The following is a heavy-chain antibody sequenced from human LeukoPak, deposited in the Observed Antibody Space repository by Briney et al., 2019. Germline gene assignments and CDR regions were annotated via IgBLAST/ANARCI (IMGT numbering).Heavy chain of an antibody. CDR2: ISSSSRYI. J-gene: IGHJ4*02. D-gene: IGHD6-25*01. CDR1: GFTFSSYS. V-gene: IGHV3-21*01. CDR3: ARVLEAASFDY. Sequence: GGSLRLSCAASGFTFSSYSMNWVRLAPGKGLEWVSSISSSSRYIYFADSLKGRFTISRDNAKNSLYLQMNSLRAEDTAVYYCARVLEAASFDYWGQGILVIVSS.